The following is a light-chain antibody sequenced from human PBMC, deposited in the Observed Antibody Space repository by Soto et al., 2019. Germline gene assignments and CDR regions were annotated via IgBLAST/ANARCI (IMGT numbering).Light chain of an antibody. Sequence: EIVLTQSPGTLSLSPGERASLSCRASQSIANSLAWYQQKPGQAPRLLIFGASNGATGIPDRFSGSGSGTDFTLTISRXEPEDFAVYHCQQYGGSPRRFGQGTKVDIK. CDR2: GAS. V-gene: IGKV3-20*01. CDR1: QSIANS. J-gene: IGKJ1*01. CDR3: QQYGGSPRR.